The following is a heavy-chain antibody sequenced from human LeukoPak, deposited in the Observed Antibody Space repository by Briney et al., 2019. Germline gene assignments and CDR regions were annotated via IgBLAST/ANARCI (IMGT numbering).Heavy chain of an antibody. Sequence: GGALRLCCAASGFTFSSYWMSWVRQAPGKGLEWVANIKQDGSEKYYVDSVKGRFTISRDNAKNSLYLQMNSLRAEDTAVYYCARDLKRYCSGGSCSDFDYWGQGTLVTVSS. V-gene: IGHV3-7*01. CDR3: ARDLKRYCSGGSCSDFDY. J-gene: IGHJ4*02. CDR2: IKQDGSEK. D-gene: IGHD2-15*01. CDR1: GFTFSSYW.